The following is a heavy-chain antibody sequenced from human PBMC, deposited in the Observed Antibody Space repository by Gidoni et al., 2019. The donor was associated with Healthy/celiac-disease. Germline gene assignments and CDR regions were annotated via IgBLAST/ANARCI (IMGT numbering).Heavy chain of an antibody. J-gene: IGHJ3*02. V-gene: IGHV3-49*05. Sequence: EVQLVESGGGLVKPGRSLRLSCTASGFTFGDYAMSWFRQAPGKVLEWVGFIRSKAYGGTTEYAASVKGRFTISRDDSKSIAYLQMNSLKTEDTAVYYCTRVRVVVAALAAFDIWGQGTMVTVSS. CDR2: IRSKAYGGTT. D-gene: IGHD2-15*01. CDR1: GFTFGDYA. CDR3: TRVRVVVAALAAFDI.